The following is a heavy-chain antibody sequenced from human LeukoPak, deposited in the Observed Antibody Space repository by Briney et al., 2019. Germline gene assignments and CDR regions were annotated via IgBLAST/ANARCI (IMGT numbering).Heavy chain of an antibody. D-gene: IGHD6-13*01. J-gene: IGHJ3*02. CDR1: GFTLRSYV. Sequence: GGSLRLSCVASGFTLRSYVMNWVRLTPGKGLEWVSSISGSGDSTFYADSVKGRFTISRDNSKNTLYLQMNSLRAEDTAVYYCAKEHGGSSWYEDAFDIWGQGTMVTVSS. CDR3: AKEHGGSSWYEDAFDI. V-gene: IGHV3-23*01. CDR2: ISGSGDST.